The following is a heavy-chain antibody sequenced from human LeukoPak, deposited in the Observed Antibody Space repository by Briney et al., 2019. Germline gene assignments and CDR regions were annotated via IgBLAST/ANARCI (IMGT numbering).Heavy chain of an antibody. CDR2: IYHSGST. CDR3: ARAMVRGIYDY. Sequence: PSETLSLTCTVSGYSISSGYYWGWIRRPPGKGREWIGSIYHSGSTYYNPSLKSRVTISVDTSKNQFSLKLSSVTAADTAVYYCARAMVRGIYDYWGQGTLVTVSS. J-gene: IGHJ4*02. CDR1: GYSISSGYY. D-gene: IGHD3-10*01. V-gene: IGHV4-38-2*02.